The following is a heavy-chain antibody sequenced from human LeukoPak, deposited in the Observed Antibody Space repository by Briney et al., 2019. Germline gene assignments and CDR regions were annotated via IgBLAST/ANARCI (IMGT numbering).Heavy chain of an antibody. J-gene: IGHJ4*02. CDR1: GYTFTSYY. CDR3: ARAVIRYFGWLLPGGYFDY. D-gene: IGHD3-9*01. V-gene: IGHV1-46*01. Sequence: ASVKVSCKASGYTFTSYYMHWVRQAPGQGLEWMGILIPSGGSTSYAQKFQGRVTMTRDTSTSTVYMELRSLRSEDTAVYYCARAVIRYFGWLLPGGYFDYWGQGTLVTVSS. CDR2: LIPSGGST.